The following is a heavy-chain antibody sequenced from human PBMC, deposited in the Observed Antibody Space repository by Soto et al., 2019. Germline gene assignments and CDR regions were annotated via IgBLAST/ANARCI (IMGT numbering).Heavy chain of an antibody. CDR1: GGSISSYY. CDR3: ARLGTTSVTIFGVVMYYYYGMDV. D-gene: IGHD3-3*01. V-gene: IGHV4-59*08. CDR2: IYYSGST. J-gene: IGHJ6*02. Sequence: SETLSLTCTVSGGSISSYYWSWIRQPPGKGLEWIGYIYYSGSTNYNPSLKSRVTISVDTSKNQFSLKLSSVTAADTAVYYCARLGTTSVTIFGVVMYYYYGMDVWGQGTTVTVSS.